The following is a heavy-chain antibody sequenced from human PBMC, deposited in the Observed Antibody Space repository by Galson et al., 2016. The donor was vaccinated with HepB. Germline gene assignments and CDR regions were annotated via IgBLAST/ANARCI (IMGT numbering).Heavy chain of an antibody. V-gene: IGHV3-21*01. Sequence: SLRLSCAASGFPFSDFTMNWVRQAPGKGLEWIYLISSSRSYIYYADSVKGRFTISRDNAKNSLYLLMNNLGAEDTAVYYCARDSLGGFGAHDYWGQGSLVTVSS. D-gene: IGHD5-12*01. CDR2: ISSSRSYI. J-gene: IGHJ4*02. CDR3: ARDSLGGFGAHDY. CDR1: GFPFSDFT.